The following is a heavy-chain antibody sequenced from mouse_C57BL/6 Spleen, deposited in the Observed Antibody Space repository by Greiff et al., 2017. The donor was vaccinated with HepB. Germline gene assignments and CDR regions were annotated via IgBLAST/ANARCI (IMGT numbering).Heavy chain of an antibody. Sequence: EVKLEESGGGLVKPGGSLKLSCAASGFTFSDYGMHWVRQAPEKGLEWVAYISSGSSTIYYADTVKGRFTISRDNAKNTLFLQMTSLRSEDTAMYYCASRPSYYSNYVGYWGQGTTLTVSS. J-gene: IGHJ2*01. CDR1: GFTFSDYG. CDR3: ASRPSYYSNYVGY. CDR2: ISSGSSTI. D-gene: IGHD2-5*01. V-gene: IGHV5-17*01.